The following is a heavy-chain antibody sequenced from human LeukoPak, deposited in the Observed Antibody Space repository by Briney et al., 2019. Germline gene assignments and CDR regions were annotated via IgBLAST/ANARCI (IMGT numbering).Heavy chain of an antibody. D-gene: IGHD4-11*01. V-gene: IGHV4-61*02. CDR1: GGSISSGSYY. CDR3: ARRGSGTVTKKTFHAFDI. Sequence: PSQTLSLTCTVSGGSISSGSYYWSWIRQPAGKGLEWIGRIYTSGSTNYNPSLKSRVTISVDTSKNQFSLKLSSVTAADTAVYYCARRGSGTVTKKTFHAFDIWGQGTMVTVSS. J-gene: IGHJ3*02. CDR2: IYTSGST.